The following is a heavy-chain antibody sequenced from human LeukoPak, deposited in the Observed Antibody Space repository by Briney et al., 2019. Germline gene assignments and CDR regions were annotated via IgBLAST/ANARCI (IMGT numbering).Heavy chain of an antibody. D-gene: IGHD5-24*01. CDR1: GYTFTSYG. J-gene: IGHJ4*02. CDR3: ARDTPTRRDGYDFDY. Sequence: ASVKASFKASGYTFTSYGISWVRQAPGQGLEWMGWISGYNGNTNYAQELQGRVTMTTDTSTSAAYMELRSLRSDDTAVYYCARDTPTRRDGYDFDYWGQGTLVTVSS. V-gene: IGHV1-18*01. CDR2: ISGYNGNT.